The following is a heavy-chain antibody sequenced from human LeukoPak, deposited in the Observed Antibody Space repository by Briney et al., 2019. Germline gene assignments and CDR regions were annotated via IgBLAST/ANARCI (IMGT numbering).Heavy chain of an antibody. CDR3: ARDSSGSSSLDY. V-gene: IGHV3-30*19. CDR1: GYTFTTYY. CDR2: ISYDGSNK. D-gene: IGHD1-26*01. J-gene: IGHJ4*02. Sequence: SCKTSGYTFTTYYMHWVRQAPGKGLEWVAVISYDGSNKYYADSVKGRFTISGDNSKNTLYLQMNSLRAEDTAVYYCARDSSGSSSLDYWGQGTLVTVSS.